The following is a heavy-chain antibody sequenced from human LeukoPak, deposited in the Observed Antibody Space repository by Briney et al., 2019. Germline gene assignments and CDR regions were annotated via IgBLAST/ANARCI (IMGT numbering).Heavy chain of an antibody. Sequence: SGPTLVNPTQTLTLTCTFSGFSLSASGMWVSWIRQPPGKALEWLARIDWDDDRYYSTSLKTRLTISKDTSKKQVVLTMTNMDPVDTATYFCSRSTVTTEDAFDIWGQGTVVTVSS. V-gene: IGHV2-70*11. CDR1: GFSLSASGMW. CDR3: SRSTVTTEDAFDI. J-gene: IGHJ3*02. CDR2: IDWDDDR. D-gene: IGHD4-17*01.